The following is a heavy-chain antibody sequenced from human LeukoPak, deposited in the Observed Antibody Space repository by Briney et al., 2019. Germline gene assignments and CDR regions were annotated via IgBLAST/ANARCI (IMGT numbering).Heavy chain of an antibody. Sequence: GGSLRPSCAASGFTVSSNYMSWVRQAPGKGLEWVPVIYSGGTTYYADSVKGRFTISRDNSKNTLYLQMNSLRAEDTAMYYCARAYCSDTNCPPGGYWGQGTLVTVPS. CDR3: ARAYCSDTNCPPGGY. CDR2: IYSGGTT. V-gene: IGHV3-53*01. D-gene: IGHD2-2*01. CDR1: GFTVSSNY. J-gene: IGHJ4*02.